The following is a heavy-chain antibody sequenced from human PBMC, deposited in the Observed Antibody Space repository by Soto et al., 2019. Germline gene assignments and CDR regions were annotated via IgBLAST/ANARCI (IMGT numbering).Heavy chain of an antibody. D-gene: IGHD6-6*01. CDR3: AKFFVATRRICGWAGHFDS. CDR2: ISGSGETT. V-gene: IGHV3-23*01. Sequence: EVQLLESGGSLAQPGGSLTLSCAASGFIFSSYAMSWVRQTPGKGLEWVSAISGSGETTYYPDSVKGRFIIARDNSKNTVYMQKNSQRAEDAAIYYCAKFFVATRRICGWAGHFDSWGQGALVTVSS. J-gene: IGHJ4*02. CDR1: GFIFSSYA.